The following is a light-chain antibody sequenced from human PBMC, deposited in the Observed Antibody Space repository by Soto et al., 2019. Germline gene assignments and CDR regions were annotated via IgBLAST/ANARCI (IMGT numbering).Light chain of an antibody. CDR3: QQYYSTPPLS. CDR2: WAS. J-gene: IGKJ4*01. Sequence: DIVMTQSPDSLAVSLGERATINCKSSQSVLYSSNNKKYLAWYQQKPGQPPKLLIYWASTRESGVPDRFSGSGSGTDFTLTISRLQAEDVAVYYCQQYYSTPPLSFGGGTKVEIK. V-gene: IGKV4-1*01. CDR1: QSVLYSSNNKKY.